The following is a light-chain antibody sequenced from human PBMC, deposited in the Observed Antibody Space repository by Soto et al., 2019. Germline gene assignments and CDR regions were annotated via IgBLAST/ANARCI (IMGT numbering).Light chain of an antibody. Sequence: VLKHYPVTLSLSPRERATPPSRDSQSLTNSLIAWYQQRPGQAPRLLIYDTSSRASGIPDRFSGSGSGTDFTLTIRRLETEDFAVFYCQQYGTSEIIFGQGTRLEI. CDR3: QQYGTSEII. J-gene: IGKJ5*01. CDR2: DTS. V-gene: IGKV3-20*01. CDR1: QSLTNSL.